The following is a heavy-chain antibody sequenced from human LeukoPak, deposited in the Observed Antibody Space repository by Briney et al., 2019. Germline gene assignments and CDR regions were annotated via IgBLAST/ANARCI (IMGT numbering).Heavy chain of an antibody. CDR1: EFTFSTYE. CDR2: ISGSGKII. V-gene: IGHV3-48*03. J-gene: IGHJ2*01. D-gene: IGHD5-18*01. CDR3: VRVSRYSNYWSFDL. Sequence: GGSLRLSCAASEFTFSTYEMNWVRQAPEKGLEWLSHISGSGKIIYYGVSAKGRFTISRDDAKNSVFLQMNSLRADDTAVYYCVRVSRYSNYWSFDLWGRGALVTVSS.